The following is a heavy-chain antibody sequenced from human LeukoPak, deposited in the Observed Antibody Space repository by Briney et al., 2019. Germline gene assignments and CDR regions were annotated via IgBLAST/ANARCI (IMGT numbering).Heavy chain of an antibody. J-gene: IGHJ4*02. CDR3: AKGPHPYYYDSSGYYPRFGFDY. D-gene: IGHD3-22*01. Sequence: PGGSLRLSCAASGFTFSSYGMHWVRQAQGKGLEWVAVISYDGSNKYYADSVKGRFTISRDNSKNTLYLQMNSLRAEDTAVYYCAKGPHPYYYDSSGYYPRFGFDYWGQGTLVTVSS. CDR2: ISYDGSNK. CDR1: GFTFSSYG. V-gene: IGHV3-30*18.